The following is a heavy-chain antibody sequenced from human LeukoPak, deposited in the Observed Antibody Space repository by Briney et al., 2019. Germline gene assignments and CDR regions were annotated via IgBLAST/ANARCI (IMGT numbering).Heavy chain of an antibody. CDR1: GFTFSTYW. Sequence: PGGSLRLSCAASGFTFSTYWMHWVRQAPGKGLVWVSRINSDGSSTTYADSVKGRFTISRDNAKNTLYLQMNSLRAEDTAVYYCARGYGSGSYGPNWFDPWGQGTLVTVSS. CDR3: ARGYGSGSYGPNWFDP. D-gene: IGHD3-10*01. V-gene: IGHV3-74*01. CDR2: INSDGSST. J-gene: IGHJ5*02.